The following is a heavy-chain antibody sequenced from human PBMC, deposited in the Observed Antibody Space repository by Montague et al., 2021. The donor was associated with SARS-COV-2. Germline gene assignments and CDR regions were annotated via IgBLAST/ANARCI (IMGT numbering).Heavy chain of an antibody. CDR3: AKVKHVHYDFWSGYRGGYFDY. J-gene: IGHJ4*02. V-gene: IGHV3-48*04. Sequence: SLRLSCAASGFTFSDYRMNWVRQAPGKGLEWVSDISSSSGSIYYADSVEGRFAISRDNAKNSLYLQMNSLRAEDTAVYYCAKVKHVHYDFWSGYRGGYFDYWGQGTLVTVSS. CDR1: GFTFSDYR. CDR2: ISSSSGSI. D-gene: IGHD3-3*01.